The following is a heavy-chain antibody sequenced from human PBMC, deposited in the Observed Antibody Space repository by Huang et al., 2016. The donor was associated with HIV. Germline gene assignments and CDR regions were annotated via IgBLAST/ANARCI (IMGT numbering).Heavy chain of an antibody. V-gene: IGHV3-7*01. D-gene: IGHD5-12*01. CDR1: GFSFSSYW. CDR3: ATMRGFNPLDS. J-gene: IGHJ4*02. CDR2: IKQDESER. Sequence: EVQLVESGGGLVQPGGSLRLSCAASGFSFSSYWMSWVRQAPGKGLEWLANIKQDESERYEGVSVKGRCTISRDNAKNSLYLQMSSLRVEDSAVYYCATMRGFNPLDSWGQGTLVTVSS.